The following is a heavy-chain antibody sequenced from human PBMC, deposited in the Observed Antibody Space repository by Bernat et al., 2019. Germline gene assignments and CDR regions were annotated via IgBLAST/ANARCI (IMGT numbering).Heavy chain of an antibody. J-gene: IGHJ4*02. D-gene: IGHD3-10*01. CDR2: ISSSGSTI. Sequence: EVQLVESGGGLVQPGGSLRLSCAASGFTFSSYEMNWVRQAPGKGLEWVSYISSSGSTIYYADSVKGRFTISRDNAKNSLYLQMNSLRAEDTAVYYCAKEYYYGSGSYSDYWGQGTLVTVSS. CDR1: GFTFSSYE. CDR3: AKEYYYGSGSYSDY. V-gene: IGHV3-48*03.